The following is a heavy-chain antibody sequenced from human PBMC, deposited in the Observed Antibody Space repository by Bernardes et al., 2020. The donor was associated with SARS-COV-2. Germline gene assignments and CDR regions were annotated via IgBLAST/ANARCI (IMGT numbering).Heavy chain of an antibody. V-gene: IGHV3-48*01. CDR3: ARGTGKTSYYYYGMDV. D-gene: IGHD1-1*01. CDR1: GFTLSSYN. J-gene: IGHJ6*02. Sequence: GGSLRLSCAASGFTLSSYNMNWVRQAPGKGLEWVSYISSSSSTIYYADSVKGRFTISRDNAKNSLYLQMNSLRAEDTAVYYCARGTGKTSYYYYGMDVWGQGTTVTVSS. CDR2: ISSSSSTI.